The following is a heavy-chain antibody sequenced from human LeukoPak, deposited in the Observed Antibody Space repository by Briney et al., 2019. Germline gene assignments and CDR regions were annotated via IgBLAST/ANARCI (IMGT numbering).Heavy chain of an antibody. V-gene: IGHV3-23*01. CDR2: ISGSGGST. CDR3: AKVPLLSSGWGYYFDY. CDR1: GFTFSSYE. Sequence: GGSLRLSCAASGFTFSSYEMNWVRQAPGKGLEWVSAISGSGGSTYYADSVKGRFTISRDNSKNTLYLQMNSLRAEDTAVYYCAKVPLLSSGWGYYFDYWGQGTLVTVSS. J-gene: IGHJ4*02. D-gene: IGHD6-19*01.